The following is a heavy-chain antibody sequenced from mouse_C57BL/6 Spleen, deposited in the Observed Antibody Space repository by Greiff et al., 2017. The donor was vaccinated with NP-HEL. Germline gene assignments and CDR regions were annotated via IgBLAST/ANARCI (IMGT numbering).Heavy chain of an antibody. D-gene: IGHD1-1*01. CDR2: IYPGSGNT. Sequence: QVQLKQPGPELVKPGASVKISCKASGYSFTSYYIHWVKQRPGQGLEWIGWIYPGSGNTKYNEKFKGKATLTADTSSSTAYMQLSSLTSEDSAVYYCAGDYGSSLDYWGQGTTLTVSS. J-gene: IGHJ2*01. V-gene: IGHV1-66*01. CDR1: GYSFTSYY. CDR3: AGDYGSSLDY.